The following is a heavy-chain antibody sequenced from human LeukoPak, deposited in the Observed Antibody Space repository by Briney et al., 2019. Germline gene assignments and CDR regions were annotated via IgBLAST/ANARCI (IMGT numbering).Heavy chain of an antibody. Sequence: PSQTLSLTCTVPGGSISSGGYYWSWIRQPPGKGLEWIGYIYHSGSTYYNPSLKSRVTISVDRSKNQFSLKLSSVTAADTAVYYCARAPHIDFWSGYYNYWGQGTLVTASS. CDR3: ARAPHIDFWSGYYNY. J-gene: IGHJ4*02. CDR2: IYHSGST. D-gene: IGHD3-3*01. V-gene: IGHV4-30-2*01. CDR1: GGSISSGGYY.